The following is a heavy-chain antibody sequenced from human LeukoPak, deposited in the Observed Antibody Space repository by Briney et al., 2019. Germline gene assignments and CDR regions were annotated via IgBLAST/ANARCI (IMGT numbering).Heavy chain of an antibody. Sequence: GGSLRLSCAASGFTFSSYAMSWVRQAPGKGLEWVAVISYDGSNKYYTDSVKGRFTISRDNAKNSLYLQMNSLRAEDTAVYYCAKVLYQVSYGAGANGGLFDYWGQGTLVTVSS. CDR3: AKVLYQVSYGAGANGGLFDY. V-gene: IGHV3-30*18. D-gene: IGHD3-10*01. CDR1: GFTFSSYA. CDR2: ISYDGSNK. J-gene: IGHJ4*02.